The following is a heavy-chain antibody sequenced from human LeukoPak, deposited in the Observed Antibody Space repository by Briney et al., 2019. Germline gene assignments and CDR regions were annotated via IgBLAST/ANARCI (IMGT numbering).Heavy chain of an antibody. CDR2: INPNSGGT. V-gene: IGHV1-2*02. D-gene: IGHD6-19*01. CDR1: GYTFTGYY. Sequence: ASVKVSCKASGYTFTGYYMHWVRQAPGQGLEWMGWINPNSGGTNYAQKFQGRVTMTRDTSISTAYMELSRLRSDDTAVYYCARDRVAVAGYFDYWGLGTLVTVSS. J-gene: IGHJ4*02. CDR3: ARDRVAVAGYFDY.